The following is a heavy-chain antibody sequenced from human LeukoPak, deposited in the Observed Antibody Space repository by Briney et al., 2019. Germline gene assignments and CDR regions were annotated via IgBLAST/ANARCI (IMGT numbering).Heavy chain of an antibody. V-gene: IGHV3-23*01. J-gene: IGHJ3*02. CDR2: ISGSGGST. D-gene: IGHD3-3*01. CDR3: AKDVAELRFLEWLWDAFDI. Sequence: PGGSLRLSCAASGFTFSSYAMSWVRQAPGKGLEWVSAISGSGGSTYYADSVKGRFTISRDNSKNTLYLQMNSLRAEDTAVYYCAKDVAELRFLEWLWDAFDIWGQGTMVTVSS. CDR1: GFTFSSYA.